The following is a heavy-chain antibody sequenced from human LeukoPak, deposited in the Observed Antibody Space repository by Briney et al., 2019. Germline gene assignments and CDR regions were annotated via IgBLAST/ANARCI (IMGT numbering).Heavy chain of an antibody. CDR2: IYYRGST. J-gene: IGHJ4*02. V-gene: IGHV4-59*01. CDR1: GGSISSYY. CDR3: ARNSRDGSGWDYFDP. Sequence: SETLSLTCTVSGGSISSYYWSWIRQPPGKGLEWIGYIYYRGSTNYNPSLKSRVTISVDTSKNQFSLKLSSVTAADTAVYYCARNSRDGSGWDYFDPWGQGTLVTVSS. D-gene: IGHD6-19*01.